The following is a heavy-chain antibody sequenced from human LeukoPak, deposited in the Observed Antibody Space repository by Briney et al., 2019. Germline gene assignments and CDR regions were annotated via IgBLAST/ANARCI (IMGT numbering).Heavy chain of an antibody. CDR3: STLVVTANLPKYYFDY. J-gene: IGHJ4*02. V-gene: IGHV3-74*01. D-gene: IGHD2-21*02. CDR2: INSDGSST. CDR1: GFTFSSYW. Sequence: TGGSLRLSCAASGFTFSSYWMHWVRQAPGKGLVWVSRINSDGSSTSYADSVKGRFTISGDNAKKTLYLQMNRLRAEDTAVYYCSTLVVTANLPKYYFDYWGQGTLVTVSS.